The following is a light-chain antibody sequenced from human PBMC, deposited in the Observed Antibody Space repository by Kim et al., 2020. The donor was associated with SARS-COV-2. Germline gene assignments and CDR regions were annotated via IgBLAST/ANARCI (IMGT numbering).Light chain of an antibody. CDR1: QSASSSY. J-gene: IGKJ1*01. V-gene: IGKV3-20*01. CDR2: GAS. CDR3: QQYGSSPRT. Sequence: YSGKACILSCRASQSASSSYLAWYQQTPVQAPRLLIYGASSRATGIPDRFSGSESGTDFTLTISRLEPEDFAVYYCQQYGSSPRTFGQGTKVDIK.